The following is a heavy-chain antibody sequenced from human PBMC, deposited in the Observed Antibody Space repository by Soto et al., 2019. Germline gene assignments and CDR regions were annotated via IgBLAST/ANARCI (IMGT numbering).Heavy chain of an antibody. CDR2: LYYSGRT. CDR3: AKDLADMATIAPWFDP. J-gene: IGHJ5*02. D-gene: IGHD5-12*01. V-gene: IGHV4-39*02. CDR1: GGSISRSSYY. Sequence: SETLSLTCTVSGGSISRSSYYWGWIRQPPGKGLEWIGSLYYSGRTYNNPSLKSRVTTSVDTSKNQFALKLTSVTAADTAVYYCAKDLADMATIAPWFDPWGQGTLVTVSS.